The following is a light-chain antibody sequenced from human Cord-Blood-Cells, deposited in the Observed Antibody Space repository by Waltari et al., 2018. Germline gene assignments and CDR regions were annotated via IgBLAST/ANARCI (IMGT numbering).Light chain of an antibody. V-gene: IGKV1-12*01. J-gene: IGKJ4*01. Sequence: DIQMTQSPSFVSASVGDRVTITGRASQGISSWLAWYQQKTGKAPKLLMYAASSLQSGDTSRFSGSGSGTDFSHTISSLQPEDFATYYCQQANSFPLTVGGGTKVEIK. CDR1: QGISSW. CDR2: AAS. CDR3: QQANSFPLT.